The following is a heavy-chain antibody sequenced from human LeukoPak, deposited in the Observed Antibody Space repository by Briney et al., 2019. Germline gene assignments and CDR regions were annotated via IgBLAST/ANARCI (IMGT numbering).Heavy chain of an antibody. V-gene: IGHV3-15*01. CDR2: IKSKTDGGTT. CDR1: GFTFSNVW. CDR3: ARQADILTGYYDL. Sequence: GGSLRLSCAASGFTFSNVWMNWVRQAPGKGLEWVGRIKSKTDGGTTNYAAPVKGRFTISRDDSKNTLYLQMNSLKTEDTAVYYCARQADILTGYYDLWGQGTLVTVSS. J-gene: IGHJ5*02. D-gene: IGHD3-9*01.